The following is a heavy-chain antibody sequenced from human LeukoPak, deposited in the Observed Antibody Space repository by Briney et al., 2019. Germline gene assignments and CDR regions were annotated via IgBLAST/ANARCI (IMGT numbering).Heavy chain of an antibody. CDR3: ARLDSGYVYFDY. CDR1: GYTFTSYG. CDR2: ISAYNGNT. J-gene: IGHJ4*02. V-gene: IGHV1-18*01. D-gene: IGHD5-12*01. Sequence: ASVKVSCKASGYTFTSYGISWVRQAPGQGLEWMGWISAYNGNTNYAQKLQGRVTMATDTSTSTTYMELRSLRSDDTAVYYCARLDSGYVYFDYWGQGTLVTVSS.